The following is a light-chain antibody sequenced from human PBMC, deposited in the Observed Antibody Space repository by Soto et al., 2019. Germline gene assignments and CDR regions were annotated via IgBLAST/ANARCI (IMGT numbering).Light chain of an antibody. CDR3: QQYNNWPPLS. V-gene: IGKV3-15*01. CDR1: QSVSSN. J-gene: IGKJ4*01. CDR2: GAS. Sequence: EIVMTQSPATLSVSPGERATLSCRASQSVSSNLAWYQQKPGQAPRLLIYGASTRATGIPARFSGSGSGTEFTLTISSLQYEYFAVYYCQQYNNWPPLSFGGGTKADIK.